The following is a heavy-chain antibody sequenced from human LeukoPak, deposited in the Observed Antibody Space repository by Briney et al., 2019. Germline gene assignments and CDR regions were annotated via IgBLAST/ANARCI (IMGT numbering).Heavy chain of an antibody. D-gene: IGHD3-22*01. V-gene: IGHV4-34*01. CDR2: INHSGST. CDR3: AGEYYYDSKAPY. CDR1: GESFSGYY. Sequence: PSETLSLTCAVYGESFSGYYWSWIRQPPGKGLEWIGEINHSGSTNYNPSLKSRVTISVDTSKNQFSLKLSSVTAADTAVYYCAGEYYYDSKAPYWGQGTLVTVSS. J-gene: IGHJ4*02.